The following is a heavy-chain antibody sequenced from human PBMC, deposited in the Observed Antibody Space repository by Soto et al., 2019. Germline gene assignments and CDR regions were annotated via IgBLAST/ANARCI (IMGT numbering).Heavy chain of an antibody. CDR2: MNPNSGNT. V-gene: IGHV1-8*01. D-gene: IGHD2-15*01. J-gene: IGHJ4*02. CDR1: GYTFTSYD. CDR3: ARGFRCSGGSCYYFDY. Sequence: QVQLVQSGAEVKKPGASVKVSCKASGYTFTSYDINWVRQATGQGLEWMGWMNPNSGNTGYAQKFQGRVTMTRNTSISIAYMELSSLRSEDTAVYYCARGFRCSGGSCYYFDYWGQGTLVTVSS.